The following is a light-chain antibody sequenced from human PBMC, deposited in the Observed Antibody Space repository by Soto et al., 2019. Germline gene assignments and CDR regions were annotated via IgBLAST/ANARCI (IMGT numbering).Light chain of an antibody. CDR2: GAS. CDR3: QQDGSSGT. Sequence: EIVLTQSPGTLSLSPGERATLSCRAGQSVSNNYLAWYQQKPRQAPRLLIYGASNGATVIPDWFSGSWSGTDFTLTISRLEPEDFAVYYCQQDGSSGTFGQGTKVDTK. J-gene: IGKJ1*01. CDR1: QSVSNNY. V-gene: IGKV3-20*01.